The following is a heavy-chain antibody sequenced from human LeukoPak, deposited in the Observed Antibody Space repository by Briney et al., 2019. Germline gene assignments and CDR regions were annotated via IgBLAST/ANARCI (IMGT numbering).Heavy chain of an antibody. CDR3: ARASETVPAAYYFDY. V-gene: IGHV4-4*07. J-gene: IGHJ4*02. CDR1: GGSISSYY. Sequence: PSETLSLTCTVSGGSISSYYWSWIRQPAGKGLEWIGRIYTSGSTNYNPSLKSRVTMSVDTSKNQFSLKPSSVTAADTAVYYCARASETVPAAYYFDYWGQGTLVTVSS. D-gene: IGHD2-2*01. CDR2: IYTSGST.